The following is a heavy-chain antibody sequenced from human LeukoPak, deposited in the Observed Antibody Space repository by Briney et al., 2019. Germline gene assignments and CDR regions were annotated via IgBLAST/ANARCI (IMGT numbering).Heavy chain of an antibody. CDR3: AIGYSGYDYNY. J-gene: IGHJ4*02. CDR2: MNPNSGNT. CDR1: GYTFTSYD. D-gene: IGHD5-12*01. V-gene: IGHV1-8*01. Sequence: ASVKVSCKAPGYTFTSYDINWVRQATGQGLEWMGWMNPNSGNTGYAQKFQGRVTMTRNTSISTAYVELSSLRSEDTAVYYCAIGYSGYDYNYWGQGTLVTVSS.